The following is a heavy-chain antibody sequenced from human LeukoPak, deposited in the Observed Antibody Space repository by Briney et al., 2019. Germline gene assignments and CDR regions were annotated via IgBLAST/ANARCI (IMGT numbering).Heavy chain of an antibody. V-gene: IGHV3-7*01. CDR1: GFPFSVYW. CDR3: ARFRYIGSDLEVFDS. Sequence: PGGSLRLSCAASGFPFSVYWMSWVRQAPGKGLEWVANINQDESHKYSVDSVKGRFTISRDNARNSVYLQMNGLRAEDTAVYYCARFRYIGSDLEVFDSWGQGALVTVSS. D-gene: IGHD5-12*01. CDR2: INQDESHK. J-gene: IGHJ4*02.